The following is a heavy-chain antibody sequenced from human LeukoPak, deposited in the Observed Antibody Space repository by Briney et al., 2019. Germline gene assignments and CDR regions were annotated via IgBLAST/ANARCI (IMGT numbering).Heavy chain of an antibody. V-gene: IGHV3-30*18. J-gene: IGHJ4*02. CDR2: ISYDGSNK. D-gene: IGHD6-19*01. Sequence: GGSPRLSCAASGFTFSSYGMHWVRQAPGKGLEWVAVISYDGSNKYYADSVKGRFTISRDNSKNTLYLQMNSLRAEDTAVYYCAKDQDLAVAGADFDYWGQGTLVTVSS. CDR1: GFTFSSYG. CDR3: AKDQDLAVAGADFDY.